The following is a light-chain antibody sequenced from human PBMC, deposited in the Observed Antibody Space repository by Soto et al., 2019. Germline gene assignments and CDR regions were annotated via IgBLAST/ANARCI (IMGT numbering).Light chain of an antibody. CDR1: SSDIGGHNA. J-gene: IGLJ1*01. CDR2: DVT. CDR3: SSYVTGGSYV. Sequence: QSVLTQPASVSGSPGHSITISCTGTSSDIGGHNAVSWYQQYSGEAPRLLIYDVTSRAAGVSNRFSASKSGNTASLTISGLQAEDEADYYCSSYVTGGSYVLXPGTKVTVL. V-gene: IGLV2-14*01.